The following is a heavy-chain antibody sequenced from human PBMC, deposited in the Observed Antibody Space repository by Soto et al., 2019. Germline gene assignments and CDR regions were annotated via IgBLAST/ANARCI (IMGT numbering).Heavy chain of an antibody. Sequence: PSETLSLTCTVSGGSISSSSYYWGWIRQPPGKGLEWIGSIYYSGSTYYNPSLKSRVTISVDTSKNQFSLKLSSVTAADTAVYYCARVCTPRGSYAPYYFDYWGQGTLVTVSS. V-gene: IGHV4-39*07. CDR1: GGSISSSSYY. CDR2: IYYSGST. D-gene: IGHD1-26*01. CDR3: ARVCTPRGSYAPYYFDY. J-gene: IGHJ4*02.